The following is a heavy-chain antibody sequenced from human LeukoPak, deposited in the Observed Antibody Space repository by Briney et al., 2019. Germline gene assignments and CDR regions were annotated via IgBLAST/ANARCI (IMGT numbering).Heavy chain of an antibody. J-gene: IGHJ3*02. Sequence: GGSLRLSCAASGFTFSSYDMHWVRQATGKGLEWVSAIGTAGDTYYPGSVKGRFTISRENAKNSLYLQMNSLRAGDTAAYYCARGYSGYYDSSGDNAFDIWGQGTMVTVSS. D-gene: IGHD3-22*01. CDR1: GFTFSSYD. V-gene: IGHV3-13*01. CDR3: ARGYSGYYDSSGDNAFDI. CDR2: IGTAGDT.